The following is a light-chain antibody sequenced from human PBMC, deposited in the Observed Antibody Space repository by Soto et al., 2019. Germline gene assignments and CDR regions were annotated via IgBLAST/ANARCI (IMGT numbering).Light chain of an antibody. J-gene: IGLJ2*01. CDR1: SGHSSYA. CDR3: QTWGTGIVV. Sequence: QSVLTQSPSASASLGASVKLTCTLSSGHSSYAIAWHQQQPEKGPRYLMKLNSDGSHSKGDGIPDRFSGPSSGAERYLTISSRQSEDEADYYCQTWGTGIVVFGGGTKLTVL. CDR2: LNSDGSH. V-gene: IGLV4-69*01.